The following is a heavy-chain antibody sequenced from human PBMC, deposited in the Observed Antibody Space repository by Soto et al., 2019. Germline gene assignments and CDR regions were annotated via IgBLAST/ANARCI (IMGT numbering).Heavy chain of an antibody. Sequence: PSETLSLTSSVSGDSLNSRSYYWGWIRQPPGKGLEWIGNIYYNGRTYYNPSLKSRLTILVDTSKNQFSLEVTSVTAADTGIYYCARHDGYSYGFDYWGQGALVTVSS. J-gene: IGHJ4*02. CDR3: ARHDGYSYGFDY. D-gene: IGHD5-18*01. CDR1: GDSLNSRSYY. V-gene: IGHV4-39*01. CDR2: IYYNGRT.